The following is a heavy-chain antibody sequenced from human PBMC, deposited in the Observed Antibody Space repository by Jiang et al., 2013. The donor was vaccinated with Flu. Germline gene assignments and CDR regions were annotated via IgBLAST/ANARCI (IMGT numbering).Heavy chain of an antibody. J-gene: IGHJ4*02. CDR2: IYYSGST. D-gene: IGHD5-24*01. CDR1: GGSISSGDYY. CDR3: ARGGDGYNFDY. Sequence: TLSLTCTVSGGSISSGDYYWSWIRQPPGKGLEWIGYIYYSGSTYYNPSLKSRVTISVDTSKNQFSLKLSSVTAADTAVYYCARGGDGYNFDYWGQGTLVTVSS. V-gene: IGHV4-30-4*01.